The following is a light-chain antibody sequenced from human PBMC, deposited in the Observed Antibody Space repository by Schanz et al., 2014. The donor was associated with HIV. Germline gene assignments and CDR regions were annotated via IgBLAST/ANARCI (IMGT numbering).Light chain of an antibody. CDR2: EVN. J-gene: IGLJ2*01. Sequence: QSALTQPPSASGSPGQSVTISCTGTSSDVGGYKYVSWYQQHPGKAPKLMIYEVNQRPSGVPDRFSGSKSGNTASLTISGLQDEDEADYYCQSFDSSLSAVVFGGGTKLTVL. CDR1: SSDVGGYKY. V-gene: IGLV2-8*01. CDR3: QSFDSSLSAVV.